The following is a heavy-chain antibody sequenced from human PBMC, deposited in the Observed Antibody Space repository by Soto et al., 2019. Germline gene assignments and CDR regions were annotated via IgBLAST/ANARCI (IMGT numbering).Heavy chain of an antibody. CDR3: AIAGAGYYIV. Sequence: GGSLRLSCAASGFTVSSNYLSWVRQAPGKGLEWVSVIFSADNTHYADSVKGRFTISRDNSKNTVFLQMNSLRAEDTAVYYCAIAGAGYYIVWGQGTPVTVSS. J-gene: IGHJ4*02. V-gene: IGHV3-53*01. CDR2: IFSADNT. CDR1: GFTVSSNY. D-gene: IGHD3-3*01.